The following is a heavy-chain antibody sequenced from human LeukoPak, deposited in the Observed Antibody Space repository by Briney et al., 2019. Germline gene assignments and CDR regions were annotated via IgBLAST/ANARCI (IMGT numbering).Heavy chain of an antibody. CDR3: AKDPFGGYSSSSYDY. V-gene: IGHV3-23*01. CDR2: ISGSGGST. D-gene: IGHD6-6*01. J-gene: IGHJ4*02. CDR1: GGSFSGYY. Sequence: SSETLSLTCAVYGGSFSGYYWSWVRQAPGKGLEWVSAISGSGGSTYYADSVKGRFTISRDNSKNTLYLQMNSLRAEDTAVYYCAKDPFGGYSSSSYDYWGQGTLVTVSS.